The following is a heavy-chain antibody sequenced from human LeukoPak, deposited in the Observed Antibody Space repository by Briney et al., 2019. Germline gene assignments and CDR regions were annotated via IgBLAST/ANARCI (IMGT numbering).Heavy chain of an antibody. CDR1: GFTVSSNY. CDR3: AREGSRWLVQVGWFDP. CDR2: IYSGGST. V-gene: IGHV3-53*01. D-gene: IGHD6-19*01. J-gene: IGHJ5*02. Sequence: GGSLRLSCAASGFTVSSNYMSWVRQAPGKGLEWVSVIYSGGSTYYADSVKGRFTISRDNSKNTLYLQMNSLRAEDTAVYYCAREGSRWLVQVGWFDPWGQGTLVTVSS.